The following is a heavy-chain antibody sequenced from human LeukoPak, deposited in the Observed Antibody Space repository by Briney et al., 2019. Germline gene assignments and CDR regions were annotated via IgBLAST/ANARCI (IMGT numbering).Heavy chain of an antibody. CDR3: SRDAGGRYDAFEI. V-gene: IGHV4-59*12. D-gene: IGHD1-26*01. CDR2: IYYSGST. J-gene: IGHJ3*02. Sequence: PSETLSLTCTVSGGSISSYYWSWIRQPPGKGLEWIGYIYYSGSTNYNPSLKSRVTISVDTSKNQFSLKLSSVTAADTAVYYCSRDAGGRYDAFEIWGQGTMVTVSS. CDR1: GGSISSYY.